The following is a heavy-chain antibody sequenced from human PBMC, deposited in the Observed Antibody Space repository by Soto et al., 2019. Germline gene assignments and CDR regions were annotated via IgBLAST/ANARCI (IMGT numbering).Heavy chain of an antibody. CDR3: AKDRNYPRDQFHN. CDR2: ISANGQGI. CDR1: GFTFNNYA. J-gene: IGHJ4*02. Sequence: GGSLRLSCAASGFTFNNYAMSCFLQAPCKGLEWVSAISANGQGIYYADSVKGRFIISRDSSKNTVFLHMDSLTAEDTAVYYCAKDRNYPRDQFHNWGQGTLVTVS. D-gene: IGHD1-7*01. V-gene: IGHV3-23*01.